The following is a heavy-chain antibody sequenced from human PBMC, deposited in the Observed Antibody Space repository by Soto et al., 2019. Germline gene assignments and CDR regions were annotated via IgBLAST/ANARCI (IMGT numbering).Heavy chain of an antibody. D-gene: IGHD4-4*01. V-gene: IGHV3-23*01. CDR1: GFTFSSYA. CDR3: ARITVTNPVGGMDV. Sequence: EVQLLESGGGLVQPGGSLRLSCAASGFTFSSYAMSWVRQAPGKGLEWVSAISGSGGSTYYADSVKGRFTISRDNSKNTLYLQMNSLRDEDTAVYYCARITVTNPVGGMDVWGQGTTVTVSS. CDR2: ISGSGGST. J-gene: IGHJ6*02.